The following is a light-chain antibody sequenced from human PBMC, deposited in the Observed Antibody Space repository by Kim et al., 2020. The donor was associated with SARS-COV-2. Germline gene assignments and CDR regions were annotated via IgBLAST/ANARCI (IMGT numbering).Light chain of an antibody. CDR1: QGLVHSDGKTY. V-gene: IGKV2-30*02. J-gene: IGKJ1*01. CDR2: KIS. CDR3: MQGTDWPRT. Sequence: ALTHSPLYLSVTLGQPASISCRSNQGLVHSDGKTYLHWFQQRPGQSPRRLINKISNRDSGVPDRFSGSGSGTDFTLKISRVEAEDVGIYYCMQGTDWPRTFGQGTKVDIK.